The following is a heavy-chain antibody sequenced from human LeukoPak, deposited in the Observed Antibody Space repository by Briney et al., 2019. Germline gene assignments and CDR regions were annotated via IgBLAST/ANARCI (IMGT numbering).Heavy chain of an antibody. D-gene: IGHD3-9*01. J-gene: IGHJ4*02. V-gene: IGHV3-21*01. CDR2: ISSSSTYI. CDR3: AFGYYDILIGKPSFDY. CDR1: GFTFSSYT. Sequence: PGGSLRLSCAASGFTFSSYTMNWVRQAPGKGLEWVSSISSSSTYIYYADSLKGRFTISRDNAKNSLYLQMSSLRAKDTAVYYCAFGYYDILIGKPSFDYWGQGTLVTVSS.